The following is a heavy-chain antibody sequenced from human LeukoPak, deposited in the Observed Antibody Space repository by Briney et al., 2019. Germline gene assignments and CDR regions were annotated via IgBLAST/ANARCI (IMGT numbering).Heavy chain of an antibody. CDR1: GYTFTSYG. V-gene: IGHV1-18*01. Sequence: ASVTVSCTASGYTFTSYGISWVRQAPGQGLEWMGWISAYNGNTNYAQKLQGRVTMTTDTSTSTAYMELRSLRSDDTAVYYCARARELLWFGEFQNYGMDVWGQGTTVTVSS. J-gene: IGHJ6*02. CDR3: ARARELLWFGEFQNYGMDV. CDR2: ISAYNGNT. D-gene: IGHD3-10*01.